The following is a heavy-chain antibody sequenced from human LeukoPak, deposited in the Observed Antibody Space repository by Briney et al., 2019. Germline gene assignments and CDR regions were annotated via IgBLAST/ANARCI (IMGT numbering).Heavy chain of an antibody. D-gene: IGHD5-12*01. CDR3: AKTHYDLLDV. CDR1: GFSFSTSP. V-gene: IGHV3-23*01. J-gene: IGHJ6*02. Sequence: GGSLRLSCAATGFSFSTSPMSWVRQPPGKGLEWVSAMNNGPGATFYRDSVRGRFTISRDDSKSTLYLQMNSLRAEDTGTYYCAKTHYDLLDVWGQGTTVTVSS. CDR2: MNNGPGAT.